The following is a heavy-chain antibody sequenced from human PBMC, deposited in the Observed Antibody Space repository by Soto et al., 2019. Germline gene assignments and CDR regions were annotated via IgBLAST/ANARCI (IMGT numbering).Heavy chain of an antibody. CDR2: IYHSGST. CDR3: ASVGSDYDNSGYFVL. Sequence: SETLSLSCIVSGGSVSSSTWWCWVRPPPGKGLEWIGEIYHSGSTTYNPSVKSRATISVDKSENQFSLRLKSMTAADTAVYYCASVGSDYDNSGYFVLWGPGTMVTVSS. V-gene: IGHV4-4*02. D-gene: IGHD3-22*01. J-gene: IGHJ5*02. CDR1: GGSVSSSTW.